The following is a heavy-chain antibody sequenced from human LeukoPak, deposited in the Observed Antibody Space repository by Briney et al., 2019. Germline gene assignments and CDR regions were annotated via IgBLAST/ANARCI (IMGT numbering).Heavy chain of an antibody. J-gene: IGHJ6*03. CDR1: GGSIKSNDYY. D-gene: IGHD6-6*01. V-gene: IGHV4-39*07. Sequence: SETLSLTCTVSGGSIKSNDYYWSWIRQPPGKGLEWIGEINHSGSTNYNPSLKSRVTISVDTSKNQFSLKLSSVTAADTAVYYCARERRSQAAQIALRYYYYMDVWGKGTTVTLSS. CDR2: INHSGST. CDR3: ARERRSQAAQIALRYYYYMDV.